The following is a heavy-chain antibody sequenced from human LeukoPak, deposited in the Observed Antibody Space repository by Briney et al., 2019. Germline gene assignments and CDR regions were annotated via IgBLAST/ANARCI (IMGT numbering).Heavy chain of an antibody. V-gene: IGHV3-30*18. CDR3: AKGYCGGDCPFDY. CDR1: GFTFSSYG. D-gene: IGHD2-21*01. J-gene: IGHJ4*02. Sequence: GGSLRLSCAASGFTFSSYGMHWVRQAPGKGLERVAVISYDGSNKYYADSVKGRFTISRDNSKNTQYLQMNSLRAEDTAVYYCAKGYCGGDCPFDYWGQGTLVTVSS. CDR2: ISYDGSNK.